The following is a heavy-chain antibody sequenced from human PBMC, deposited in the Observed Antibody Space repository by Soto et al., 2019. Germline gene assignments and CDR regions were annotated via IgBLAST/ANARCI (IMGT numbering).Heavy chain of an antibody. CDR2: IIPILGIA. Sequence: QVQLVQSGAEVKKPGSSVKVSCKASGGTFSSYTISWVRQAPGQGREWMGRIIPILGIANYAQKLQGRVTITADKSTSTAYMELSSLRSEDTAVYYCARDGGPYSYYFDYWGQGTLVTVSS. CDR3: ARDGGPYSYYFDY. V-gene: IGHV1-69*08. J-gene: IGHJ4*02. D-gene: IGHD2-21*01. CDR1: GGTFSSYT.